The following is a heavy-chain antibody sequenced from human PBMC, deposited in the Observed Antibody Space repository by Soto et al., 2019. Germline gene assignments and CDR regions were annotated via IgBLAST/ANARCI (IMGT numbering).Heavy chain of an antibody. J-gene: IGHJ4*02. CDR3: ARAGWDYGSGSYSYYFDY. D-gene: IGHD3-10*01. CDR1: GGTFSSYA. V-gene: IGHV1-69*01. Sequence: QGQLVQSGAEVKKPGSSVKVSCKASGGTFSSYAISWVRQAPGQGLEWMGGIIPIFGTANYAQKFQGRVTITADESTSTAYMELSSLRSEDTAGYYCARAGWDYGSGSYSYYFDYWGQGTLVTVSS. CDR2: IIPIFGTA.